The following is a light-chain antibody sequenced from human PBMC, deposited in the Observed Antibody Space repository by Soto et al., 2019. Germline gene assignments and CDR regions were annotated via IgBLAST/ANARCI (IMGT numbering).Light chain of an antibody. Sequence: QSVLTQPASVSGSPGQSITIPCTGTSSDVGNYIFVSWYRQHPGKAPKLMIYDINNRPSGVSNRFSGSKSGNTASLTVSGLQAEDEADYYCVSYTTSASYVFGTGTKV. V-gene: IGLV2-14*01. CDR1: SSDVGNYIF. CDR2: DIN. CDR3: VSYTTSASYV. J-gene: IGLJ1*01.